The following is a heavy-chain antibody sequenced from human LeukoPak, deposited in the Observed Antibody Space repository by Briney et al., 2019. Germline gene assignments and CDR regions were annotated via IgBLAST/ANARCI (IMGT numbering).Heavy chain of an antibody. V-gene: IGHV4-59*01. CDR2: IYYSGST. Sequence: PSETLSLTCTVSGGSISSYYWSWIRQPPGKGLEWIGYIYYSGSTNYNPSLKSRVTISVGTSKNQFSLRLSSVTAADTAVYYCARASSAYYDFWSGYPNWFDPWGQGTLVTVSS. J-gene: IGHJ5*02. CDR3: ARASSAYYDFWSGYPNWFDP. CDR1: GGSISSYY. D-gene: IGHD3-3*01.